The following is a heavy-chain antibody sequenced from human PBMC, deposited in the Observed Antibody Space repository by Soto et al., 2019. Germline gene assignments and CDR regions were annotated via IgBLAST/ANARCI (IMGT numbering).Heavy chain of an antibody. J-gene: IGHJ3*02. V-gene: IGHV4-39*01. D-gene: IGHD6-19*01. Sequence: SETLSLTCTVSGGSISSSSYYWGWIRQPPGKGLEWIGSIYYSGSTYYNPSLKSRVTISVDTSKNQFSLKLSSVTAADTAVYFCARHSLRRSSGYAFDIWGQGTMVTVSS. CDR1: GGSISSSSYY. CDR2: IYYSGST. CDR3: ARHSLRRSSGYAFDI.